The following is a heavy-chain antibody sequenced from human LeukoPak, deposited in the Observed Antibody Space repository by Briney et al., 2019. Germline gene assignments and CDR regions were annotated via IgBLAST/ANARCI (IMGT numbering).Heavy chain of an antibody. CDR1: GNYW. CDR2: ISSDGSWT. J-gene: IGHJ4*02. V-gene: IGHV3-74*01. CDR3: VSFNETY. Sequence: PGGSLRLSCAASGNYWMHWVRQAPGKGLVWVSHISSDGSWTSYADSVKGRFTISKDNAKNTVYLQMNSLRAEDTAVYYCVSFNETYWGRGTLVTVSS.